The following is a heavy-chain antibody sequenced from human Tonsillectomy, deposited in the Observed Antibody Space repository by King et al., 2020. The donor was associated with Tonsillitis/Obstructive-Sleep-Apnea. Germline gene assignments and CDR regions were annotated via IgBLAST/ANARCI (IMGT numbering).Heavy chain of an antibody. V-gene: IGHV2-26*01. J-gene: IGHJ4*02. Sequence: TLKESGPVLVKPTETLTLTCTVSGFSLSNARMGVSWIRQPPGKALEWLAHIFSNDEKSYSTSLKSRLTISKDTSKSQVVLTMTNIDPLDTATNYCARIEGRGADITPRKGFDYWGQGTLVTVSS. CDR2: IFSNDEK. CDR3: ARIEGRGADITPRKGFDY. CDR1: GFSLSNARMG. D-gene: IGHD6-6*01.